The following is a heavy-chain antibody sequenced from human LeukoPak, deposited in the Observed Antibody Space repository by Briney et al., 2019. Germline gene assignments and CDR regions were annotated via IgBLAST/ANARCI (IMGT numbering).Heavy chain of an antibody. Sequence: PSETLSLTCAVYGGSFSGYYWSWIRQPPGKGLEWIGEINHSGSTNYNPSLKSRVTISVDTSKNQFSLKLSSVTAADTAVYYCARVGSSWYIYFDYWGQGTLVTASS. D-gene: IGHD6-13*01. CDR2: INHSGST. J-gene: IGHJ4*02. CDR1: GGSFSGYY. V-gene: IGHV4-34*01. CDR3: ARVGSSWYIYFDY.